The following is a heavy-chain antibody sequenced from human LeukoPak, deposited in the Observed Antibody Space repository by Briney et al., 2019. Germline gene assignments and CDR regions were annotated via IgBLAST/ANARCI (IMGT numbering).Heavy chain of an antibody. V-gene: IGHV4-4*07. J-gene: IGHJ1*01. Sequence: SETLSLTCTVSGGSISSYYWICMRHPAGKGLECIGRIYTSGCTNYNPSVKSRFTMSVDTSKNQFSLKLSSVTAADTAVYYCAVYSSGWSEYFQHWGQGTLVTVSS. CDR1: GGSISSYY. D-gene: IGHD6-19*01. CDR3: AVYSSGWSEYFQH. CDR2: IYTSGCT.